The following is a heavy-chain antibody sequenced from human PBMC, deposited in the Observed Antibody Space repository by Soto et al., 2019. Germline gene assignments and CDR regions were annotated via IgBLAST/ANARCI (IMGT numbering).Heavy chain of an antibody. D-gene: IGHD3-10*01. CDR2: IYPGDSDT. V-gene: IGHV5-51*01. CDR1: GYSFTSYW. J-gene: IGHJ6*03. CDR3: ARQRFGHNYYMDV. Sequence: GESLKISCKGSGYSFTSYWIGWVRQMPGKGLEWMGIIYPGDSDTRYSPSFQGQVTISADKSISTAYLQWSSLKASDTAMYYYARQRFGHNYYMDVWGKGTTVTVSS.